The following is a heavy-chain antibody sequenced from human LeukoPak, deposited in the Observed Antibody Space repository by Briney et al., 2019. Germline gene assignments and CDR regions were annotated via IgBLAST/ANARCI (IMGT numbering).Heavy chain of an antibody. J-gene: IGHJ4*02. V-gene: IGHV3-23*01. CDR3: AKSPRGYTYGHTEYYFDF. D-gene: IGHD5-18*01. CDR1: GFTFSSYA. CDR2: ISDNGVGT. Sequence: GGSLRLSCAASGFTFSSYAMSWVRQAPGKGLEWVSAISDNGVGTYSADSVQGRFTISRDNSKNTLYLQMNSLRAEDTAVYYCAKSPRGYTYGHTEYYFDFWGQGTLVTVSS.